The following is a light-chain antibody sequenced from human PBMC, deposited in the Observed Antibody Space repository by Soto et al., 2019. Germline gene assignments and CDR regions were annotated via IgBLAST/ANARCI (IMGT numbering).Light chain of an antibody. J-gene: IGKJ2*01. CDR2: NAY. V-gene: IGKV3-20*01. Sequence: EIVLTQSPGTLSLSPGERATLSCRASQSVGENYLAWFQQKRGQAPRLLIYNAYTSATGIPDKFSGSGSGTDFTLTISRLEPGDSAVYYCHQYAFSPLTFGQGTNLEIK. CDR1: QSVGENY. CDR3: HQYAFSPLT.